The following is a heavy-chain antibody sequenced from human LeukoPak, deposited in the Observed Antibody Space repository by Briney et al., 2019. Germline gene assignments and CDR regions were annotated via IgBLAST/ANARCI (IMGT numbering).Heavy chain of an antibody. CDR2: VYYSGAT. CDR1: GGSISSRGFF. CDR3: ARREMAAGWFDP. D-gene: IGHD5-24*01. Sequence: SETLPLTCTVSGGSISSRGFFWGWIRQPPGKGPEWIGSVYYSGATYYNSSLKSRVTISVDTSKNHFSLKLSSVTAADTAVYYCARREMAAGWFDPWGQGTLVTVSS. V-gene: IGHV4-39*01. J-gene: IGHJ5*02.